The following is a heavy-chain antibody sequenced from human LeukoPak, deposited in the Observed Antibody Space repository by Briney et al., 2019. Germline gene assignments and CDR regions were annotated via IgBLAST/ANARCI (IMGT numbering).Heavy chain of an antibody. V-gene: IGHV1-18*01. CDR3: ARDRRYYGSGSYIFDY. D-gene: IGHD3-10*01. Sequence: ASVKVSCKASGYTFTSYGISWVRQAPGQGLEWMGWISAYNGNTNYAQKLQGRVTMTTDTSTSTAYMELSRLRSDDTAVYYCARDRRYYGSGSYIFDYWGQGTLVTVSS. CDR1: GYTFTSYG. J-gene: IGHJ4*02. CDR2: ISAYNGNT.